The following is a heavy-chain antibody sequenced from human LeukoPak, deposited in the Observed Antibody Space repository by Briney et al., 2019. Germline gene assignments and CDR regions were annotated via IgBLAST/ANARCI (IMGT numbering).Heavy chain of an antibody. D-gene: IGHD2-2*01. Sequence: SQTLSLTCTVSGGSISSGSYYWSSIRQPAGKGLEWIGRIYTSGSTYYNPSLKSRVTISVDTSKNQFSLKLSSVTAADTAVYYCAAGGKGYCSSTSCYYDWGQGTLVTVSS. CDR3: AAGGKGYCSSTSCYYD. CDR1: GGSISSGSYY. J-gene: IGHJ4*02. V-gene: IGHV4-61*02. CDR2: IYTSGST.